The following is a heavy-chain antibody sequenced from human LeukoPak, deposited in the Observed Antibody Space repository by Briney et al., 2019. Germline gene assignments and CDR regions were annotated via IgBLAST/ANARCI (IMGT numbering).Heavy chain of an antibody. J-gene: IGHJ5*02. D-gene: IGHD1-1*01. V-gene: IGHV4-39*01. Sequence: SETLSLTCTVSGGSISSSPYYWGWIRQPPGKGLEWIGTIYYSGSTYYNPSLKSRVTISVDTSKNQFSLKLTSVTAADTAVYYCARPVPSRLGWFDPWGQRTLVTVSS. CDR2: IYYSGST. CDR3: ARPVPSRLGWFDP. CDR1: GGSISSSPYY.